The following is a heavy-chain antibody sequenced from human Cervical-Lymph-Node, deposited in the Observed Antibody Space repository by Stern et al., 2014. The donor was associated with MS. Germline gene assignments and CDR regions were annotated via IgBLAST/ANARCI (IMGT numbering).Heavy chain of an antibody. Sequence: VQLVESGGGVVQPGRSLRLSCAASGFTFSSFAMHWVRQAPGKGLEWVAVISHKGATTYYEDSVKGRFTISRDNSKDTVFLQMNSLRPEDTAVYYCASRGTPFDVTSINEYWGQGTLVTVSS. J-gene: IGHJ4*02. CDR1: GFTFSSFA. CDR2: ISHKGATT. CDR3: ASRGTPFDVTSINEY. D-gene: IGHD1-1*01. V-gene: IGHV3-30-3*01.